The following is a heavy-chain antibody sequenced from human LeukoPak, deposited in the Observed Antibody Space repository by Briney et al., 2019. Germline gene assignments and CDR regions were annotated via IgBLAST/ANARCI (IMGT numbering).Heavy chain of an antibody. CDR3: AKSHASIWNVYDY. Sequence: PGGSLRLSCAASGFTFSGYAMSWGRLAPGEGLEWVSAITAGGDSTYYAESVKGRFTISRDNLKNMVFLQMSTLRAEDTAIYYCAKSHASIWNVYDYGGQGTLVTVSS. CDR1: GFTFSGYA. J-gene: IGHJ4*02. D-gene: IGHD6-13*01. V-gene: IGHV3-23*01. CDR2: ITAGGDST.